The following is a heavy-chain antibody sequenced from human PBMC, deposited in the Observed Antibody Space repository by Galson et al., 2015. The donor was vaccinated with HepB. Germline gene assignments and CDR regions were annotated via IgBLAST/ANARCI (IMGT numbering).Heavy chain of an antibody. J-gene: IGHJ3*02. V-gene: IGHV4-4*07. CDR3: ARAEAYYYDSSGYYNAFDI. CDR2: IYTSGST. Sequence: ETLSLTCAVSGGSIRSYYWSWIRQPAGKGLEWIGRIYTSGSTNYNPSLKSRVTMSVDTSKNQFSLKLSSVTAADTAVYYCARAEAYYYDSSGYYNAFDIWGQGTMVTVSS. CDR1: GGSIRSYY. D-gene: IGHD3-22*01.